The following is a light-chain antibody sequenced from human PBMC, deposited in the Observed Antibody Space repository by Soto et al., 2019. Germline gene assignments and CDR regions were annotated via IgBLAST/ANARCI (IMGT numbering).Light chain of an antibody. CDR2: GAS. CDR3: QQTNTFPLT. CDR1: QDITRW. V-gene: IGKV1-12*01. Sequence: DIQMTQSPTSVSASVGDRVTITCLASQDITRWLAWYQQKPGTAPKLLIYGASSLQSGVPSRFSGSGSETDFTLTISSLQPEDSATYYCQQTNTFPLTFGGGTKVDIK. J-gene: IGKJ4*01.